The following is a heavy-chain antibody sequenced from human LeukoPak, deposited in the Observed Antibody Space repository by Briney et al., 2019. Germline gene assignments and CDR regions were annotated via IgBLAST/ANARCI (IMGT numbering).Heavy chain of an antibody. D-gene: IGHD2-2*02. V-gene: IGHV3-64*01. Sequence: GGSLRLSCAASGFTFNNYAMQWVRQAPGKGLEFLSVIDNIGDSIFYANSVRGRFSMSRDNSKNTVYLQMDSLRVEDMAVYYCARADCSSSSCYTISYWGRGTLVTVSS. CDR1: GFTFNNYA. J-gene: IGHJ4*02. CDR3: ARADCSSSSCYTISY. CDR2: IDNIGDSI.